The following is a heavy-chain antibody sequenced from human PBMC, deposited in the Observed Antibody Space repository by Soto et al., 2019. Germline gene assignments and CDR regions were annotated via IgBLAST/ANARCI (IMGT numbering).Heavy chain of an antibody. Sequence: LSLTCSVSGGSISSSYYCGWIRQPPGKGLEWIGSIYYSGSTYYNPSLKSRVTVSVDTSKNHFSLKLSSVTAADTAVYYCVRHVYVHPNHAFEIWGQGT. CDR1: GGSISSSYY. CDR2: IYYSGST. D-gene: IGHD3-10*02. CDR3: VRHVYVHPNHAFEI. V-gene: IGHV4-39*01. J-gene: IGHJ3*02.